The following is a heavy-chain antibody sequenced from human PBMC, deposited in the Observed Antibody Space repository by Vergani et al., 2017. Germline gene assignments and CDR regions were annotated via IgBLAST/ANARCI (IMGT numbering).Heavy chain of an antibody. CDR3: AREGWFGELLYSDY. Sequence: EVQLVESGGGLVQPGGSLRLSCAASGFTVSSNYMSWVRQAPGKGLEWVSVIYSGGSTYYADSVKGRFTISRDNSKNTLYLQMNSLRAEDTALYYCAREGWFGELLYSDYWGQGTLVTVSS. CDR1: GFTVSSNY. CDR2: IYSGGST. D-gene: IGHD3-10*01. V-gene: IGHV3-66*02. J-gene: IGHJ4*02.